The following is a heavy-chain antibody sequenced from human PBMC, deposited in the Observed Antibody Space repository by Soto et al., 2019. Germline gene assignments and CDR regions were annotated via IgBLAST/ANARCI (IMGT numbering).Heavy chain of an antibody. Sequence: QVQLVQSGAEVKEPGSSVRVSCKASGGTFSRYSISWVRQAPGQGLEWMGGIVPIFGTRNYAQKFQDRVTITTDESATTAHMELSNLRSEDTAVYYCARPYEGGYSSNHHYYYALDVWGQGTAVTVSS. CDR3: ARPYEGGYSSNHHYYYALDV. J-gene: IGHJ6*02. D-gene: IGHD3-22*01. V-gene: IGHV1-69*01. CDR1: GGTFSRYS. CDR2: IVPIFGTR.